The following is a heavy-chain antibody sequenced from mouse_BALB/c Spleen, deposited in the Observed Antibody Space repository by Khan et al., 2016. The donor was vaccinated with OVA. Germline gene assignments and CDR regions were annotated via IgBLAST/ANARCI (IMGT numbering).Heavy chain of an antibody. CDR1: GYTFTTAG. V-gene: IGHV9-4*02. D-gene: IGHD2-14*01. J-gene: IGHJ4*01. CDR3: ARGGAAYDRNDGGAMEY. CDR2: INTHSGVP. Sequence: QIQLVQSGPELKKPGETVRISCKASGYTFTTAGIQWVQKMPGKGLKWIGWINTHSGVPKYAEDFKGRFAFSLEISVSTAYLQITNLKNEDTATYCCARGGAAYDRNDGGAMEYWGQGTSVTVSS.